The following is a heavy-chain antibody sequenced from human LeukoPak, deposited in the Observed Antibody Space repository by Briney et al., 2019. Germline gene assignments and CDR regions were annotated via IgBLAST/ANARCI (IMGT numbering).Heavy chain of an antibody. J-gene: IGHJ3*02. CDR2: ISSSSSYI. CDR1: GFTFSSYW. D-gene: IGHD3-9*01. V-gene: IGHV3-21*01. CDR3: ARGGSYDILTGYSRAPWDAFDI. Sequence: IPGGSLRLSCAASGFTFSSYWMSWVRQAPGKGLEWVSSISSSSSYIYYADSVKGRFTISRDNAKNSLYLQMNSLRAEDTAVYYCARGGSYDILTGYSRAPWDAFDIWGQGTMVTVSS.